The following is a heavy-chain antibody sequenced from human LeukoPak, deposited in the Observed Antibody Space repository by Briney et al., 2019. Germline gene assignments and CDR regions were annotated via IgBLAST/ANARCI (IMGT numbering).Heavy chain of an antibody. CDR1: GGSISSGSYY. J-gene: IGHJ6*03. D-gene: IGHD6-13*01. V-gene: IGHV4-61*02. CDR3: AREFSSSWYEGNYYYYYYMDV. CDR2: IYTSGST. Sequence: PSETLSLTCTVSGGSISSGSYYWSWIRQPAGRGLEGIGRIYTSGSTNYNPSLKSPVTISVDTSKNPLSLKLSSVTAADTAVYYCAREFSSSWYEGNYYYYYYMDVWGKGATVTISS.